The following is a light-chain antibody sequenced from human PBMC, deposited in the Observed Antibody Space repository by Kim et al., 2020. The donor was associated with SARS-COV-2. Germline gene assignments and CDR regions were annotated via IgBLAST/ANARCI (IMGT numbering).Light chain of an antibody. Sequence: KAVTFSCTRSSGGIASRYVHWYQQRPGSAPSTVIYDDNERPSGVPDRFSGSIDSSSNTASLTISGLRTEDEADYYCQSYDSSKDCVFGGGTQLTVL. CDR2: DDN. CDR3: QSYDSSKDCV. CDR1: SGGIASRY. V-gene: IGLV6-57*03. J-gene: IGLJ3*02.